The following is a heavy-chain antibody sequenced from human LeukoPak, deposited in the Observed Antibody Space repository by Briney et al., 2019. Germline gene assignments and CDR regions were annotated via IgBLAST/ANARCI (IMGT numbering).Heavy chain of an antibody. CDR1: GGSLSSSSYY. CDR2: IFYSGTT. J-gene: IGHJ5*02. Sequence: SETLSLTCTVSGGSLSSSSYYWGWIRQPPGKGLEWIGSIFYSGTTYYNPSLKSRVTISVDTSKNQFSLKLSSVTAADTAVYYCARRSIAVAAWFDRWGQGTLVTVSS. V-gene: IGHV4-39*01. D-gene: IGHD6-19*01. CDR3: ARRSIAVAAWFDR.